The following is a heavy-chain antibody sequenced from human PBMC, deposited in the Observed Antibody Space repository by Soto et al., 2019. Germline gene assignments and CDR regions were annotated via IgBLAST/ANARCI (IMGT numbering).Heavy chain of an antibody. CDR3: ARPLFPRGGGRVATYGMDV. V-gene: IGHV1-69*01. D-gene: IGHD1-26*01. CDR1: GGTFSSNA. J-gene: IGHJ6*02. Sequence: QVQLVQSGAEVKKPGSSVKVSCKASGGTFSSNAISWVRQAPGQGLEWMGGIIPIFGTADYEQNFQGRVTITADESTGTAYMELRSLRSEDTAAYYCARPLFPRGGGRVATYGMDVWGQGTTVTVSS. CDR2: IIPIFGTA.